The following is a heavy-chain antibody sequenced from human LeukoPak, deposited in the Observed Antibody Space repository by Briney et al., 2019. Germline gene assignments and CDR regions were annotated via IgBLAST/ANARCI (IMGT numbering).Heavy chain of an antibody. Sequence: GGSLRLSCAASGFTFRNYGMHWVRQAPGKGLEWVAIIWYDGSNKYYADSVKGRFTISRDISKNTLYLQMNSLRAEDTALYYCARDRSDSYFDYWGQGTLVTASS. CDR2: IWYDGSNK. V-gene: IGHV3-33*01. CDR3: ARDRSDSYFDY. J-gene: IGHJ4*02. CDR1: GFTFRNYG. D-gene: IGHD3-10*01.